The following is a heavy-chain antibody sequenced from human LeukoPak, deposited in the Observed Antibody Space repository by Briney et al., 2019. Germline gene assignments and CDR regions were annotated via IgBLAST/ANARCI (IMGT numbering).Heavy chain of an antibody. V-gene: IGHV4-39*07. Sequence: SETLSLTCNVSGDSVTSDNFYWAWIRQPPGKGPEWIGTVYRSGSAYHNPSLKSRLTISIDTSKNQFSLKLTSVTAADTAVYYCARDYVVVPENWFDPWGQGTLVTVSS. J-gene: IGHJ5*02. D-gene: IGHD2-2*01. CDR3: ARDYVVVPENWFDP. CDR1: GDSVTSDNFY. CDR2: VYRSGSA.